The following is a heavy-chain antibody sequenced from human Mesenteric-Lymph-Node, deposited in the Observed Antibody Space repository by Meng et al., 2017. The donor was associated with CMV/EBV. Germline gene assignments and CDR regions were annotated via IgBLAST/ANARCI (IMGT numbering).Heavy chain of an antibody. J-gene: IGHJ6*02. CDR1: GFTFSTYW. CDR3: VKDTDSVIRGASRYGLDS. D-gene: IGHD3-10*01. CDR2: ITADGSTA. Sequence: GESLKISCAASGFTFSTYWMHWVRQAPGKGLVWVSRITADGSTADYADSVKGRFTVSRDNARNTLYLQMNSLRAEDTALYYCVKDTDSVIRGASRYGLDSWGQGTTVTVSS. V-gene: IGHV3-74*01.